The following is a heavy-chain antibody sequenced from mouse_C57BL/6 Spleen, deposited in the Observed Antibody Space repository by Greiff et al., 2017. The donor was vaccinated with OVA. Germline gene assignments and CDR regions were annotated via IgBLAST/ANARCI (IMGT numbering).Heavy chain of an antibody. CDR3: ARRVYYDYDGGYAMDY. D-gene: IGHD2-4*01. Sequence: VQLQQPGAELVKPGASVKLSCKASGYTFTSYWMQWVKQRPGQGLEWIGEIDPSDSYTNYNQKFKGKATLTVDTSSSTAYMQLSSLTSEDSAVYYCARRVYYDYDGGYAMDYWGQGTSVTVSS. V-gene: IGHV1-50*01. CDR1: GYTFTSYW. CDR2: IDPSDSYT. J-gene: IGHJ4*01.